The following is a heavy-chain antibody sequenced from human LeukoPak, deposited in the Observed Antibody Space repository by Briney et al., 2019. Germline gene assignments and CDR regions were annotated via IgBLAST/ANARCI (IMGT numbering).Heavy chain of an antibody. Sequence: ASVKVSCKASGYAFTSYDFNWVRQATGQRPEWMGWMSPNSGDTGYAQKFQDRVTMTRNTSISTAYMELSSLRSDDTAVYYCARVARGSWFDPWGQGTLVTVSS. V-gene: IGHV1-8*01. CDR3: ARVARGSWFDP. CDR1: GYAFTSYD. D-gene: IGHD3-16*01. CDR2: MSPNSGDT. J-gene: IGHJ5*02.